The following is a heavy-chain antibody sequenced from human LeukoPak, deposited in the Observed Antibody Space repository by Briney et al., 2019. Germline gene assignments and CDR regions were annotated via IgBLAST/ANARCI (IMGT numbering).Heavy chain of an antibody. V-gene: IGHV4-59*01. CDR3: ARDTRYYDNSGYYYFDY. Sequence: SETLSLTCTVSGASISSYYWNWIRQPPGKGLEWIGYMSYNGSTNYKASLKSRVTISVDTSKHQFSLKLNSVTSADTAVYYCARDTRYYDNSGYYYFDYWGRGTLVTVSS. CDR1: GASISSYY. CDR2: MSYNGST. D-gene: IGHD3-22*01. J-gene: IGHJ4*02.